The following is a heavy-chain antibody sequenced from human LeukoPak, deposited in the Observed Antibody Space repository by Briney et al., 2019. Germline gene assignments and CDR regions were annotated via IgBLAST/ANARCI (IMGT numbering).Heavy chain of an antibody. V-gene: IGHV1-2*06. Sequence: GASVKVSCKASGYTFTGYYMHWVRQAPGQGLEWMGRINPNSGGTNYAQKFQGRVTMTRDTSTSTVYMELSSLRSEDTAVYYCARDLSRGWLDYWGQGTLVTVSS. CDR3: ARDLSRGWLDY. J-gene: IGHJ4*02. CDR2: INPNSGGT. D-gene: IGHD6-19*01. CDR1: GYTFTGYY.